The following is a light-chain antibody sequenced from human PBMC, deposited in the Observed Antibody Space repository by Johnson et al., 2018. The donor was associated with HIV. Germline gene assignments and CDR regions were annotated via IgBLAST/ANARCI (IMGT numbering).Light chain of an antibody. J-gene: IGLJ1*01. CDR1: SSKIGNKY. V-gene: IGLV1-51*01. Sequence: QSVLTQPPSVSAAPGQKVTISCSGSSSKIGNKYVSWYQQIPGTAPKLLIYDNNKRPSGIPDRFSGSKSGTSATLGITGLQTGDEADYYCATWDTSLIVYVFGTGTKVTVL. CDR3: ATWDTSLIVYV. CDR2: DNN.